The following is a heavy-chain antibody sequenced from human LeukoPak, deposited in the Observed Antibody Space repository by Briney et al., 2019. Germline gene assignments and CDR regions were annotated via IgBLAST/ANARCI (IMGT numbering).Heavy chain of an antibody. V-gene: IGHV4-39*07. J-gene: IGHJ3*02. CDR1: DGSISSSSYY. D-gene: IGHD3-10*01. Sequence: TSETLSLTCTVSDGSISSSSYYWGWIRQPPGKGLEWIGNIYYSGSTYYNPSLKSRVTISVDTSKNQFSLKLSSVTAADTAVYYCARQSRYGSGSYYEEDAFDIWGQGTMVTVSS. CDR3: ARQSRYGSGSYYEEDAFDI. CDR2: IYYSGST.